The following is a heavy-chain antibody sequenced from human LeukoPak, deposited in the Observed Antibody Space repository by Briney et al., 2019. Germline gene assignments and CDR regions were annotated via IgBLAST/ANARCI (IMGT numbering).Heavy chain of an antibody. Sequence: SQTLSLTCAVSGGSISSGGYSWSWIRQPPGKGLEWIGYIYYSGSTNYNPSLKSRVTISVDTSKNQFSPKLSSVTAADTAVYYCARSPYDSSGYPLGLDYWGQGTLVTVSS. CDR1: GGSISSGGYS. V-gene: IGHV4-61*08. CDR3: ARSPYDSSGYPLGLDY. J-gene: IGHJ4*02. D-gene: IGHD3-22*01. CDR2: IYYSGST.